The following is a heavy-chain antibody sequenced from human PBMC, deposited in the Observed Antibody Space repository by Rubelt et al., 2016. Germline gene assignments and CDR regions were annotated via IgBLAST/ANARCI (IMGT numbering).Heavy chain of an antibody. CDR3: ARGLAAAGTLVP. V-gene: IGHV1-8*01. J-gene: IGHJ5*02. Sequence: QVQLVQSGAEVKKPGASVKVSCKASGYTFTSYDINWVRQATGQGLEWMGWMNPNSGNTGFAKKFQGRVTMTRNTSISTAYMELSSLRSEDTAVYYCARGLAAAGTLVPWGQGTLVTVSS. CDR2: MNPNSGNT. D-gene: IGHD6-13*01. CDR1: GYTFTSYD.